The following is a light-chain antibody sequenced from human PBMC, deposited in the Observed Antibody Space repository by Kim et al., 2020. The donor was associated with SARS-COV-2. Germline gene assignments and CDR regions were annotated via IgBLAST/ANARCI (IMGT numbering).Light chain of an antibody. Sequence: QTATPTCTWNSNNVGNEGAAWLQQHQGHPPKLLSYRNNNRPSGISERFSASRSGDTASLTIAGLQPEDEADYYCSSWDSSLSGWVFGGGTQLTVL. CDR1: SNNVGNEG. V-gene: IGLV10-54*04. J-gene: IGLJ3*02. CDR3: SSWDSSLSGWV. CDR2: RNN.